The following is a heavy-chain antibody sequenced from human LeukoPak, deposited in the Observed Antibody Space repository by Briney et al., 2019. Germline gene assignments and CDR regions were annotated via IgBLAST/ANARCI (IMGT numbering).Heavy chain of an antibody. V-gene: IGHV3-23*01. CDR1: GFTFSSYA. D-gene: IGHD3-10*01. J-gene: IGHJ3*02. CDR2: ISGSGGSK. Sequence: GGSLRLSCAASGFTFSSYAMSWVRQAPGKGLEWVSGISGSGGSKHYADFAKGRFTISRDNSKNTLYLQMNSLRVEDTAVYYCAKGLFDPRYYYGSGSYGAFDIWGQGTMVTVSS. CDR3: AKGLFDPRYYYGSGSYGAFDI.